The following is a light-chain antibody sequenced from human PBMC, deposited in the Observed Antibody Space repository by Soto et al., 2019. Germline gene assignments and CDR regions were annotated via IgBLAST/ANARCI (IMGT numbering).Light chain of an antibody. V-gene: IGLV2-18*01. CDR1: STDFVSYNR. CDR3: SLYTSENTYV. CDR2: EAS. J-gene: IGLJ1*01. Sequence: QSVLTQPASVSGSPGQSITISCTGSSTDFVSYNRVSWYQQPPGTAPKLIIYEASNRPSGVPDRFSGSKSGNTASLTISGLQAADEADYYCSLYTSENTYVFGTGNKLTVL.